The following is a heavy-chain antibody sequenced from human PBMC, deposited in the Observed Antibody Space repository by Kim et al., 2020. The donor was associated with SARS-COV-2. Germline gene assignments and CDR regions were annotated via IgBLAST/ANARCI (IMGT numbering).Heavy chain of an antibody. J-gene: IGHJ3*02. Sequence: SETLSLTCTVSGGSISSYYWSWIRQPPGKGLEWIGYIYYSGSTNYNPSLKSRVTISVDTSKNQFSLKLSSVTAADTAVYYCARGGDWVSAFDIWGQGTMVTVSS. CDR3: ARGGDWVSAFDI. D-gene: IGHD2-21*01. CDR2: IYYSGST. CDR1: GGSISSYY. V-gene: IGHV4-59*01.